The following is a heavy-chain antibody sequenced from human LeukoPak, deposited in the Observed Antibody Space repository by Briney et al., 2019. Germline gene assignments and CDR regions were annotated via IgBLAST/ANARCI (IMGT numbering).Heavy chain of an antibody. CDR3: TTDFLGWAEFFDI. Sequence: GGSLRLSCAASGFTFSNAWMSWVRQAPGKGVEWVGRIKSKTDGGTTDYAAPVKGRFTISRDDSKNTLYLQMNSLKTEDTAVYYCTTDFLGWAEFFDIWGQGTMVTVSS. CDR1: GFTFSNAW. CDR2: IKSKTDGGTT. D-gene: IGHD5-24*01. J-gene: IGHJ3*02. V-gene: IGHV3-15*01.